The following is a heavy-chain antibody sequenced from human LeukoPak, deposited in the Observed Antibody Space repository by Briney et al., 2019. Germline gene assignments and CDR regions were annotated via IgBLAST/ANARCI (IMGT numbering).Heavy chain of an antibody. D-gene: IGHD3-3*01. CDR1: GYTFTTCA. Sequence: ASVKVSCKASGYTFTTCAMNWVRQAPGQGLEWMGWINTNTGNPAYAQGFTGRFVFSLDTSVSTAYLQISSLKAEDTAVYYCARFNSNGIFWGQGTLVTVSS. CDR3: ARFNSNGIF. CDR2: INTNTGNP. V-gene: IGHV7-4-1*02. J-gene: IGHJ4*02.